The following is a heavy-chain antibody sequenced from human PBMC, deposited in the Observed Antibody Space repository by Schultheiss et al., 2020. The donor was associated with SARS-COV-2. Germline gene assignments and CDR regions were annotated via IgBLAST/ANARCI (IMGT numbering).Heavy chain of an antibody. CDR2: IYHSGST. D-gene: IGHD3-10*01. CDR3: ARSRGYYYGMDV. V-gene: IGHV4-39*01. CDR1: GGSISSSSYY. Sequence: SETLSLTCTVSGGSISSSSYYWGWIRQPPGKGLEWIGEIYHSGSTNYNPSLKSRVTISVDTSKNQFSLKLSSVTAADTAVYYCARSRGYYYGMDVWGQGTTVTVSS. J-gene: IGHJ6*02.